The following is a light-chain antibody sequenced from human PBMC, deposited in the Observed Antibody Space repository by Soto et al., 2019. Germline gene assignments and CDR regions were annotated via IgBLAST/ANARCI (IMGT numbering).Light chain of an antibody. CDR2: VDS. V-gene: IGLV3-21*02. CDR3: QVWDTISDHYV. Sequence: SYELTQPPSVSVAPGQTARITCGGNNIESKSVYWYQQRPGQAPVLVIYVDSDRPSGIPDRFSASTSGNTAALTISRVEAGDEADYYWQVWDTISDHYVFGSGTKLTVL. CDR1: NIESKS. J-gene: IGLJ1*01.